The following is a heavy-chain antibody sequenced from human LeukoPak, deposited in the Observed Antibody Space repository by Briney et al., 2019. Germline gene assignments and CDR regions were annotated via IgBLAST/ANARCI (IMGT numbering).Heavy chain of an antibody. Sequence: GGSLRLSCAASGFTFSSYGMHWVRQAPSKGLEWVAVISYDGSIDYYADSVKGRFIISRDTSKSTVYLQMNSLRVEDTAVYFCAKRGIVIRAVIIIGFHKEAYYFDYWGQGILVTVSS. V-gene: IGHV3-30*18. J-gene: IGHJ4*02. CDR1: GFTFSSYG. CDR2: ISYDGSID. CDR3: AKRGIVIRAVIIIGFHKEAYYFDY. D-gene: IGHD3-10*01.